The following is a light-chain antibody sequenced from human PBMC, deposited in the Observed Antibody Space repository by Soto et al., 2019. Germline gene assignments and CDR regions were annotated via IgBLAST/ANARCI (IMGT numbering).Light chain of an antibody. J-gene: IGLJ3*02. CDR3: SSYTTGTGWV. V-gene: IGLV2-14*01. CDR1: SSDVGGHNY. Sequence: QSVLTQPASVSGSPGQSITISCTGTSSDVGGHNYVSWYQQHPGKAPQVIIYEVSNRPSGVSSRFSGSKSGNTASLTISGLPADEEADYCWSSYTTGTGWVFGGGTKVTVL. CDR2: EVS.